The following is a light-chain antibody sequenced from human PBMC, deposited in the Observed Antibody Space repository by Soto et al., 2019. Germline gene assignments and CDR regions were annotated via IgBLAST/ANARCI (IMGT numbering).Light chain of an antibody. Sequence: QLTQSPSSLSASLGDRVTITCRASQEISSALVWYQQNPGEPPKFLVSDASNLESGVPSRFSGSGSGTEFTLTISSLHPEDFATYYCQQFKSYPLTFGGGTKVEIQ. CDR3: QQFKSYPLT. V-gene: IGKV1-13*02. CDR1: QEISSA. CDR2: DAS. J-gene: IGKJ4*01.